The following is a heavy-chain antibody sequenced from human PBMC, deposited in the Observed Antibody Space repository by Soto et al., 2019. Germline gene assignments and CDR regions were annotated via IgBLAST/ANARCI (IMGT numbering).Heavy chain of an antibody. D-gene: IGHD2-8*01. CDR1: GDSITTSSFH. CDR2: IDYSGST. CDR3: ARLLTY. Sequence: PSETLSLTCSVSGGTVSGDSITTSSFHWGWIRQPPGKGLQWVASIDYSGSTYYNPSLKSRVTISVDTSKNQFFLKLTSVTAADTAVYYCARLLTYWGHGTLVTVSS. J-gene: IGHJ4*01. V-gene: IGHV4-39*01.